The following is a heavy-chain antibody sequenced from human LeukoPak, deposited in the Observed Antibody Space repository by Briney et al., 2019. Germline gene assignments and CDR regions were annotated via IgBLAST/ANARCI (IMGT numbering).Heavy chain of an antibody. V-gene: IGHV4-34*01. J-gene: IGHJ4*02. CDR3: ASRRYGSSCYHY. D-gene: IGHD6-13*01. CDR2: INHSGST. CDR1: GGSFSGNY. Sequence: SETQSLTCAVYGGSFSGNYWSWNRQPPGKGLEWIGEINHSGSTNYNPSLKSRVTISVDTSKNQFSLKLSSVTAADTAVYYCASRRYGSSCYHYWGQGTLVTVSS.